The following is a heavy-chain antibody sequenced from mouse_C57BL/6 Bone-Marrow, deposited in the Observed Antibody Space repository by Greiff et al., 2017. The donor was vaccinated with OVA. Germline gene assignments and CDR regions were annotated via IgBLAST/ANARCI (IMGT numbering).Heavy chain of an antibody. V-gene: IGHV7-3*01. D-gene: IGHD1-1*01. Sequence: EVQGVESGGGLVQPGGSLSLSCAASGFTFTDYYMSWVRQPPGKALEWLGFIRNKANGYTTEYSASVKGRFTISRDNSQSILYLQMNALRAEDSSTYYCARDYYGSPHWYFDVWGTGTTVTVSS. CDR3: ARDYYGSPHWYFDV. CDR2: IRNKANGYTT. J-gene: IGHJ1*03. CDR1: GFTFTDYY.